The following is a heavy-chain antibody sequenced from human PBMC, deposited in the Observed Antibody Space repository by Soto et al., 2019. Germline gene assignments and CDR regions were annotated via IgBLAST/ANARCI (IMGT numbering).Heavy chain of an antibody. D-gene: IGHD3-22*01. CDR1: GGSISSFY. V-gene: IGHV4-59*01. J-gene: IGHJ4*02. Sequence: SETLSLTCTVSGGSISSFYWSWIRQPPGKGLEWIGYIYYSGSANYNPSLKSRVTISVDTSKNQFSLKLSSVTAADTAVYYCANSPPHYDGSGEYFDNWGQGTLVTVSS. CDR3: ANSPPHYDGSGEYFDN. CDR2: IYYSGSA.